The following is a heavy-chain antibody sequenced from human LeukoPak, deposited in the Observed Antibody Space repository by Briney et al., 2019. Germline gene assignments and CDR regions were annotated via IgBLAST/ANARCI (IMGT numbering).Heavy chain of an antibody. J-gene: IGHJ4*02. D-gene: IGHD5-24*01. CDR2: ISGSGNTM. Sequence: GGSLRLSCAASGFTFSNYEMDWVRQAPGKRLEWISYISGSGNTMYYADSVKGRFTISRDNAKDSLSLQLNSLRVEDTAAYYCARDAGIDGTDFDYWGQGALVTVSS. V-gene: IGHV3-48*03. CDR1: GFTFSNYE. CDR3: ARDAGIDGTDFDY.